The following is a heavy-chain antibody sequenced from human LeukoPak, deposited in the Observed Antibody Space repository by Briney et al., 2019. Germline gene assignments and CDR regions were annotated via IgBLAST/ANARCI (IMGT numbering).Heavy chain of an antibody. CDR3: AKARIAAAGTGAFDV. V-gene: IGHV3-13*01. Sequence: GGSLRLSCAASGFTFSSYDMHWVRQATGKGLEWVSAIGTAGDTYYPGSVKGRFTISRENAKNSLYLQMDSLRDEDTAVYYCAKARIAAAGTGAFDVWGQGTMVTVSS. D-gene: IGHD6-13*01. CDR1: GFTFSSYD. CDR2: IGTAGDT. J-gene: IGHJ3*01.